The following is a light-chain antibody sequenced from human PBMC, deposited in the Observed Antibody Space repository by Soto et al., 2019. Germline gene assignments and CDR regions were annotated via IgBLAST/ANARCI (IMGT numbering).Light chain of an antibody. V-gene: IGLV2-11*01. CDR3: SSYEGTSYV. CDR2: GAD. CDR1: SSDVGTYNS. J-gene: IGLJ1*01. Sequence: QSALTQPPSVSGTPGQSVTISCSGVSSDVGTYNSVSWYQQHPGGAPRLLVHGADERPSGVPDRFSGSRTVNSASLTIFDLQPEDEADYYCSSYEGTSYVFGSATKLTVL.